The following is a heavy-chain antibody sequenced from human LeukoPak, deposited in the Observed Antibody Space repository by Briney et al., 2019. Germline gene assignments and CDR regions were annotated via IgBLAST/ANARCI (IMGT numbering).Heavy chain of an antibody. CDR2: ISASGGTT. CDR1: GFTFSSYG. D-gene: IGHD4-17*01. J-gene: IGHJ6*02. Sequence: GGSLRLSCAASGFTFSSYGMHWVRQAPGKGLEWVSAISASGGTTYYEDSVKGRFTISRDNSKNTVHLQMNSLRAEDTAVYYCANLYGDSSNGMDVWGQGTTVTVSS. CDR3: ANLYGDSSNGMDV. V-gene: IGHV3-23*01.